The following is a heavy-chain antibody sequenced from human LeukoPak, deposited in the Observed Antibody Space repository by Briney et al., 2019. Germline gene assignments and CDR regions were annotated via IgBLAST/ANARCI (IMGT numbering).Heavy chain of an antibody. CDR1: GYTFTGYY. Sequence: ASVKVSCKASGYTFTGYYMHWVRQAPGQGLEWMGWINPNSGGTNYAQKFRGRVTMTRDTSISTAYMELSRLRSDDTAVYYCARSIVGATGIFDYWGQGALVTVSS. D-gene: IGHD1-26*01. CDR2: INPNSGGT. J-gene: IGHJ4*02. CDR3: ARSIVGATGIFDY. V-gene: IGHV1-2*02.